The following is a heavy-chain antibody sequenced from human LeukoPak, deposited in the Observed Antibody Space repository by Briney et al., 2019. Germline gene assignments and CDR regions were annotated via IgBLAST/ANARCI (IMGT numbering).Heavy chain of an antibody. Sequence: GGSLRLSCAASGFTFSSYGMHWLRQSPGKGLEWVAFIRYDGSNKYYADSMKGRFTISRDNSKNSLYLQMNSLRTEDTAVYYCAKNQMRNWFGPWGQGTLVTVPS. CDR3: AKNQMRNWFGP. D-gene: IGHD5-24*01. J-gene: IGHJ5*02. V-gene: IGHV3-30*02. CDR1: GFTFSSYG. CDR2: IRYDGSNK.